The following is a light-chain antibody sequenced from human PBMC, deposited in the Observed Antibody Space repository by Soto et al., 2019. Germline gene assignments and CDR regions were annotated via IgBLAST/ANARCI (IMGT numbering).Light chain of an antibody. J-gene: IGKJ2*01. Sequence: DIQMTQSPSSVSASVGDRVFITCRASQDIGSWIAWYQQKPGQAPKLLIYAASRLQRGVPSRFSGSQSGTDFTLTISSLQPEDFATYYCQQSYSTPRTFGQGTKLEIK. CDR2: AAS. CDR1: QDIGSW. CDR3: QQSYSTPRT. V-gene: IGKV1-12*01.